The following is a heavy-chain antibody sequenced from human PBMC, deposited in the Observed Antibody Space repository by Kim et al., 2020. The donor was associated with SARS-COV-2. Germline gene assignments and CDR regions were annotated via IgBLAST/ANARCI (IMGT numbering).Heavy chain of an antibody. Sequence: DSAAPVKGRFTISRDDSKNTLYLQMNSLKTEDTAVYYCTTVVEYTNWFDPWGQGTLVTVSS. J-gene: IGHJ5*02. CDR3: TTVVEYTNWFDP. V-gene: IGHV3-15*01. D-gene: IGHD2-8*02.